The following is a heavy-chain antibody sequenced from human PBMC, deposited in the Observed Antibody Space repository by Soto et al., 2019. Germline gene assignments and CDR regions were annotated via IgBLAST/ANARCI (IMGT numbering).Heavy chain of an antibody. CDR1: GYSISSGYY. V-gene: IGHV4-38-2*01. CDR2: IYHSGST. D-gene: IGHD4-17*01. J-gene: IGHJ5*02. CDR3: ARGAATVTPDWFDP. Sequence: PSETLSLTCAVSGYSISSGYYWGWIRQTPGKGLEWIASIYHSGSTYYNPSLKSRVTISVDTSKNQFSLKLTSVTAADTAVYYCARGAATVTPDWFDPWGQGIMVTVSS.